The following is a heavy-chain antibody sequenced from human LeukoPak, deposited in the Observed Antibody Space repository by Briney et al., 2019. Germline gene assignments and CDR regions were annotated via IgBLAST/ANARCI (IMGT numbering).Heavy chain of an antibody. Sequence: SGPALVNPTQTLTLTCTFSGFSLTTRGMCVSWIRQPPGKALEWLARIDWDTDKCYSTSLKTRLTISKDTSKNQVVLTMTNMDPVDTASYFCARMGCGSYPNYFDYWGQGILVTVSS. J-gene: IGHJ4*02. V-gene: IGHV2-70*11. CDR3: ARMGCGSYPNYFDY. CDR2: IDWDTDK. CDR1: GFSLTTRGMC. D-gene: IGHD1-26*01.